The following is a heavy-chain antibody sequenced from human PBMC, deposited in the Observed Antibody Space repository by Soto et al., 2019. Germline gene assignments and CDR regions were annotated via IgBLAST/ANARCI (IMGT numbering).Heavy chain of an antibody. Sequence: GASVKVSCKTSGNPFMGHYIHWLRQAPGQGFEWLGYISNSGDTKYSQNFQGRVSMTRDTSITTAYMELRGLQSGDTAVYYCAAGGSWYAFWGQGTLVTVSS. V-gene: IGHV1-2*02. CDR1: GNPFMGHY. CDR3: AAGGSWYAF. CDR2: ISNSGDT. D-gene: IGHD6-13*01. J-gene: IGHJ4*02.